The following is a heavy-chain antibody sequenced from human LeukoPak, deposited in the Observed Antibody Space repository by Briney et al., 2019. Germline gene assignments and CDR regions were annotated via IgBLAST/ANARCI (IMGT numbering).Heavy chain of an antibody. V-gene: IGHV1-69*13. D-gene: IGHD3-3*01. CDR3: ASGGSYDFWSGYGGGVLGPPHGMDV. Sequence: SVKVSCKASGGTFSSYAISWVRQAPGQGLEWMGGIIPIFGTANYAQKFQGRVTITADESTSTAYMELSSLRSEDTAVYYCASGGSYDFWSGYGGGVLGPPHGMDVWDQGTTVTVSS. CDR2: IIPIFGTA. J-gene: IGHJ6*02. CDR1: GGTFSSYA.